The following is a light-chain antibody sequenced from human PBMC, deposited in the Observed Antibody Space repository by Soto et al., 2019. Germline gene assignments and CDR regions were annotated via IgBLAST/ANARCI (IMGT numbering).Light chain of an antibody. CDR2: AAS. Sequence: DIQMTQTPSSLSASVGDRVTIACLASQSISSYLNWYQQKPGKAPKLLIYAASSLQSGDPSRFSGSGSGTDFTLTISSLQPEDFATYYCQQSYSTPLTFGGGTIV. CDR1: QSISSY. J-gene: IGKJ4*01. CDR3: QQSYSTPLT. V-gene: IGKV1-39*01.